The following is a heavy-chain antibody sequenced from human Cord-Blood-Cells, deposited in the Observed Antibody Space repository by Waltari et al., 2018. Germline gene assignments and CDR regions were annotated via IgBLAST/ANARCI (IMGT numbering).Heavy chain of an antibody. Sequence: QVQLVQSGAAVKTPGSSAKVSCTASGGTVSSFPLSRVRPAPGQGLEWMGGIIPIFGTANYAQKFQGRVTITADESTSTAYMELSSLRSEDTAVYYCASAIVAAGSYFDYWGQGTLVTVSS. V-gene: IGHV1-69*01. J-gene: IGHJ4*02. D-gene: IGHD6-13*01. CDR2: IIPIFGTA. CDR3: ASAIVAAGSYFDY. CDR1: GGTVSSFP.